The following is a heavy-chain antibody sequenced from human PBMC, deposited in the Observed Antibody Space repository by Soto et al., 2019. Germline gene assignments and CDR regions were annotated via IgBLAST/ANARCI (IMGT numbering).Heavy chain of an antibody. CDR3: ARSFGVAAAGPFDY. V-gene: IGHV4-31*03. CDR2: ISYSGST. D-gene: IGHD6-13*01. Sequence: SETLSLTCTVSGGSISSGGYYWSWIRQHPGTGLEWIGHISYSGSTYYNPSLKSRVTISVDTSKNQFSLKLSSVTAADTAVYYFARSFGVAAAGPFDYWGQGTLVTVSS. CDR1: GGSISSGGYY. J-gene: IGHJ4*02.